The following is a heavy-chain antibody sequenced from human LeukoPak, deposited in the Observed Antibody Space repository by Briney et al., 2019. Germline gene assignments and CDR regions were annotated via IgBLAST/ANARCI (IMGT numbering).Heavy chain of an antibody. CDR1: GDTFSSYA. V-gene: IGHV1-69*05. CDR3: ARGRSNELWVW. D-gene: IGHD3-16*01. J-gene: IGHJ4*02. CDR2: IIPIFGTA. Sequence: GASVKVSCKASGDTFSSYAISWVRQAPGQGLEWMGGIIPIFGTANYAQKFQGRVTITTDESTSTAYMELSSLRSEDTAVYYCARGRSNELWVWWGQGTLVTVSS.